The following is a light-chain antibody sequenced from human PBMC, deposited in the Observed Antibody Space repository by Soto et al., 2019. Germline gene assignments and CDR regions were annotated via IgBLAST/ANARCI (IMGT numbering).Light chain of an antibody. CDR2: EAS. V-gene: IGLV2-23*01. J-gene: IGLJ1*01. CDR1: TIDVGSYSL. CDR3: YSYGGSYYV. Sequence: HSVLTQPASVSGSPGQSITISCTGTTIDVGSYSLVSWYQHHPGKAPQLMIYEASKRPSGVSNRFSGSKSGNTASLTISGLQAEDEADYYCYSYGGSYYVFGTGTKVTV.